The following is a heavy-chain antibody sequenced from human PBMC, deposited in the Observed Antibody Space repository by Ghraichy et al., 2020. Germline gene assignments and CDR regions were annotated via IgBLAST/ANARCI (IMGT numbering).Heavy chain of an antibody. CDR3: ARDPDTSGYFDY. V-gene: IGHV3-21*01. CDR1: GFTFSSYK. J-gene: IGHJ4*02. CDR2: ISNSGSYI. D-gene: IGHD3-22*01. Sequence: GGSLRLSCAASGFTFSSYKMNWVRQAPGKGLEWVLSISNSGSYIYHADSVKGRFTISRDNARNSLYLQMNTVTAEDTAVYFCARDPDTSGYFDYWGQGTLVTVSS.